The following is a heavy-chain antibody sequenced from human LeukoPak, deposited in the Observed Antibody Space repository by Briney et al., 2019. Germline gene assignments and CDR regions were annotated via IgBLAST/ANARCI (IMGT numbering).Heavy chain of an antibody. V-gene: IGHV3-23*01. Sequence: GGSLRLSCAASGFTFSNYIMSWVRQAPGKGLEWVSTITVSAVSTYYADSVKGRFTISRDDSKNTLYLQMNSLRAEDTAVYYCAKGGSSSPYFDYWGQGTLVTVSS. D-gene: IGHD6-6*01. CDR1: GFTFSNYI. CDR3: AKGGSSSPYFDY. J-gene: IGHJ4*02. CDR2: ITVSAVST.